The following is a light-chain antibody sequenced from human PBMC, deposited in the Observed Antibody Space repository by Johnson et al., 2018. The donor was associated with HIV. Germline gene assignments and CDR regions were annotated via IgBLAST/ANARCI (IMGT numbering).Light chain of an antibody. Sequence: QSVLTQPPSVSAAPGQKVTISCSGSSSNTGNNYVSWYQQLPGTAPKLLIYDNTKRPSGIPDRFSGSKSGTSATLGITGLQTGDEADYYCGRWDDSLSTYVFGTGTKVTVL. CDR3: GRWDDSLSTYV. J-gene: IGLJ1*01. CDR1: SSNTGNNY. V-gene: IGLV1-51*01. CDR2: DNT.